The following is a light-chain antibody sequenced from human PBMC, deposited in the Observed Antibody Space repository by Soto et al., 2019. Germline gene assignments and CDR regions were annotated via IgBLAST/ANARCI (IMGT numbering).Light chain of an antibody. CDR2: EVT. CDR3: CSYTSSTTVV. J-gene: IGLJ2*01. CDR1: SSDIGGYNF. V-gene: IGLV2-14*01. Sequence: QSALTQPASVSGSPGQSIAISCSGASSDIGGYNFVSWYQHHPGKAPKLMIYEVTNRPSGVSDRFSGSKSGNTAYLTISGLQAEDEADYYCCSYTSSTTVVFGGGTKVTVL.